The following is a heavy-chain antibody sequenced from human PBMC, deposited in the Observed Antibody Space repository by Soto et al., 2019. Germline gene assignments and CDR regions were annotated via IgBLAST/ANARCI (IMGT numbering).Heavy chain of an antibody. Sequence: SETMSLTCTVFDGSIRSYYWSWISQNKGKGLEWIGYIYYSGSTNYNPSLKSRVTISVDTSKNQFSLKLSSVTAADTAVYYCAGTRGYCSGGSCRTVVDYWGQGTLVPVSS. J-gene: IGHJ4*02. CDR2: IYYSGST. D-gene: IGHD2-15*01. CDR3: AGTRGYCSGGSCRTVVDY. CDR1: DGSIRSYY. V-gene: IGHV4-59*01.